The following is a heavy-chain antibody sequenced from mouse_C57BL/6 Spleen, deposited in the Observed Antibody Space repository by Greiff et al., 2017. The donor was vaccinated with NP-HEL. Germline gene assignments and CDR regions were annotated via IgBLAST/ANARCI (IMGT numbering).Heavy chain of an antibody. Sequence: QVQLQQSGAELVKPGASVKISCKASGYAFSSYWLNWVKQRPGKGLEWIGQIYPGDGDTNYNGKFKGKATLTADKSSSTAYMQLSSLTSEDSAVYFCARSLSYYGSSLYYAMDYWGQGTSVTVSS. CDR2: IYPGDGDT. D-gene: IGHD1-1*01. CDR3: ARSLSYYGSSLYYAMDY. J-gene: IGHJ4*01. CDR1: GYAFSSYW. V-gene: IGHV1-80*01.